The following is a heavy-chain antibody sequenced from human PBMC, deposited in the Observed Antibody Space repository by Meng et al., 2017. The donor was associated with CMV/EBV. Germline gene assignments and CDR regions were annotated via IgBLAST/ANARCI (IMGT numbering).Heavy chain of an antibody. CDR1: GFTFSSYW. CDR3: AREVAYETTGKLTYYFDY. D-gene: IGHD4-17*01. V-gene: IGHV3-74*01. CDR2: INSDGSST. Sequence: GGSLRLSCAASGFTFSSYWMHWVRQAPGKGLVWVSRINSDGSSTSYADSVKGRFTISRDNAKNTLYLQMNSLRAEDTAVHYCAREVAYETTGKLTYYFDYWGQGTLVTVSS. J-gene: IGHJ4*02.